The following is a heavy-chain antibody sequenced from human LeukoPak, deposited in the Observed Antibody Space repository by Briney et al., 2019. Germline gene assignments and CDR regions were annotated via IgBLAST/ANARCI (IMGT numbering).Heavy chain of an antibody. Sequence: PGGSLRLSCAASGFTFSNYAMAWVRQAPGKGLERVSIISGRGTSTFYADSVKGRFTISRDNSKNTLYLQMNSLRAEDTAVYYCAKKHYFGSGSYEYWGQGTLVTVSS. D-gene: IGHD3-10*01. CDR3: AKKHYFGSGSYEY. CDR1: GFTFSNYA. V-gene: IGHV3-23*01. CDR2: ISGRGTST. J-gene: IGHJ4*02.